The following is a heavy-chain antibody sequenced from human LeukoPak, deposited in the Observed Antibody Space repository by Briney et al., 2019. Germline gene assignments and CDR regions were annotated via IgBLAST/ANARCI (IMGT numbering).Heavy chain of an antibody. CDR3: AELGITMIGGV. V-gene: IGHV3-48*03. J-gene: IGHJ6*04. Sequence: GGSLRLSCAASGFTFSSYEMNWVSQAPGKGLEWVSYISSSGSNIYYADSVKGRFTISRDNAKNSLYLQMNSLRAEDTAVYYCAELGITMIGGVWGKGTTVTISS. CDR2: ISSSGSNI. CDR1: GFTFSSYE. D-gene: IGHD3-10*02.